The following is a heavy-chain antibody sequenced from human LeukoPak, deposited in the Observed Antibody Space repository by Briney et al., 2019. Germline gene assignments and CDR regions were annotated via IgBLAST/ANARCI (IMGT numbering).Heavy chain of an antibody. CDR1: GFTFSSHA. CDR2: ISGSGVGT. CDR3: ARDWCSGGTCYGVDV. Sequence: PGGSLRLSCAASGFTFSSHAMSWVRQAPGKGLKGASVISGSGVGTHYADSVKGRFTISRDNSKNTLYLQMNSLGAEDTAIYYCARDWCSGGTCYGVDVWGQGTTVTVSS. V-gene: IGHV3-23*01. J-gene: IGHJ6*02. D-gene: IGHD2-15*01.